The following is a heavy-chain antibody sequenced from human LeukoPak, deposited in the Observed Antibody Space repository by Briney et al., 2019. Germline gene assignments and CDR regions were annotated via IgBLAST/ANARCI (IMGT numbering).Heavy chain of an antibody. V-gene: IGHV3-23*01. Sequence: GGPLRLSCAASGFNFANHAMSWVRQTAGKGLEWVSAISGGGDITYYADSVKGRFTISRDNSKDTLFLQMHSLRPGDTAVYYCVREDTPATANYWGQGTLVTVSS. CDR3: VREDTPATANY. D-gene: IGHD2-15*01. J-gene: IGHJ4*02. CDR2: ISGGGDIT. CDR1: GFNFANHA.